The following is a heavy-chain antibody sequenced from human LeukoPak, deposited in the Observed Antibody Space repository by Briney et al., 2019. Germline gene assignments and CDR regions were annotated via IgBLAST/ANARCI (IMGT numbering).Heavy chain of an antibody. CDR3: ATSPPEYSSSWYLTY. CDR2: IIPILGIA. Sequence: SVKVSCKASGGTFSSYAISWVRQAPGQGLEWMGRIIPILGIANYAQKFQGRVTMTRDTSTSTVYMELSSLRSEDTAVYYCATSPPEYSSSWYLTYWGQGTLVTVSS. D-gene: IGHD6-13*01. CDR1: GGTFSSYA. J-gene: IGHJ4*02. V-gene: IGHV1-69*04.